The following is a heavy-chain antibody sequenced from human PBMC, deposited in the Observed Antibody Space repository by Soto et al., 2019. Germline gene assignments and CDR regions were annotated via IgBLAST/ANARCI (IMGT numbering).Heavy chain of an antibody. CDR2: IKQDGSEK. Sequence: GGSLSLSCAASGFTFSSYWMSWVRQAPGKGLEWVANIKQDGSEKYYVDSVKGRFTISRDNAKNSLYLQMNSLRAEDTAVYYCERDRGKLAPMYAFDIWGQGTMVTV. CDR1: GFTFSSYW. D-gene: IGHD3-10*01. CDR3: ERDRGKLAPMYAFDI. V-gene: IGHV3-7*03. J-gene: IGHJ3*02.